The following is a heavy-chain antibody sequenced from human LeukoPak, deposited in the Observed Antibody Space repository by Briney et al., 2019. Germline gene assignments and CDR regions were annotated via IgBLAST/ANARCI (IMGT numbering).Heavy chain of an antibody. CDR1: GGSISSYY. Sequence: SETLSLTCTVSGGSISSYYWSWIRQPPGKGLEWIGYIYYSGSTNYNPSLESRVTISVDTSKNQFSLKLSSVTAADAAVYYCARSYCSGGGCYWFDPWGQGTLVTVSS. CDR3: ARSYCSGGGCYWFDP. V-gene: IGHV4-59*08. D-gene: IGHD2-15*01. J-gene: IGHJ5*02. CDR2: IYYSGST.